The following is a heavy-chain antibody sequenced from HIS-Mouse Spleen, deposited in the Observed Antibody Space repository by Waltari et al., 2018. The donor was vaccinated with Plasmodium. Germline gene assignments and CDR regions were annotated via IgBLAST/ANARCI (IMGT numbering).Heavy chain of an antibody. V-gene: IGHV3-30-3*01. D-gene: IGHD1-26*01. CDR2: ISYDGSNK. Sequence: QGQLVESGGGVVQPGRSLRLSCAASGFTFRSYAMHWVRQAPGKGLEWVAVISYDGSNKYYADSVKGRFTISRDNSKNTLYLQMNSLRAEDTAVYYCARGSRGLYSGSYFDYWGQGTLVTVSS. CDR3: ARGSRGLYSGSYFDY. J-gene: IGHJ4*02. CDR1: GFTFRSYA.